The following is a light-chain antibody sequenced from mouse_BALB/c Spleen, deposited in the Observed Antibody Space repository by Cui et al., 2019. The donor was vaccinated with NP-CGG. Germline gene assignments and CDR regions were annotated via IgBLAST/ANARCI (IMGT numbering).Light chain of an antibody. CDR1: TGAVTTNNY. V-gene: IGLV1*01. CDR3: FYGTV. J-gene: IGLJ3*01. Sequence: QAVVTQESALTTSPGETVTLTCRSNTGAVTTNNYANWVQEKPDHLFTGLIGGTNNRAPGVPARFSGSLIGDKAALTITGAQTEDEAIYFCFYGTVFGSGTKVTVL. CDR2: GTN.